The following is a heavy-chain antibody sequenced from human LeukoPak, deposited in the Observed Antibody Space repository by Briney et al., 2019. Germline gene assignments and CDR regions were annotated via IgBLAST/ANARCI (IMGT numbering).Heavy chain of an antibody. V-gene: IGHV3-53*01. J-gene: IGHJ4*02. CDR3: ARGGGYRYGCKY. D-gene: IGHD5-18*01. Sequence: GGSLRLSCAASGFTVSDSYMTWVRQPPGKGLEWVSLIYSDGGTFYADSVKGRFTISRDNSKNTLYLQMSSLRAEDTAVYYCARGGGYRYGCKYWAQETLVTVSS. CDR1: GFTVSDSY. CDR2: IYSDGGT.